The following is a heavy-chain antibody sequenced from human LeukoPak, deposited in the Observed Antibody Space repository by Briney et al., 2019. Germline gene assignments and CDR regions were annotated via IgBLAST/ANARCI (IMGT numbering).Heavy chain of an antibody. D-gene: IGHD6-13*01. CDR3: ASGYSPYYFDY. CDR2: IIPIFGTA. Sequence: ASVKVSCKASGYTFTSYYMHWVRQAPGQGLEWMGGIIPIFGTANYAQKFQGRVTITADKSTSTAYMELSSLRSEDTAVYYCASGYSPYYFDYWGQGTLVTVSS. V-gene: IGHV1-69*06. J-gene: IGHJ4*02. CDR1: GYTFTSYY.